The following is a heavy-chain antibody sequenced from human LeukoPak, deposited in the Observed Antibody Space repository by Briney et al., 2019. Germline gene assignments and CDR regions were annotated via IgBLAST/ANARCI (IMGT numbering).Heavy chain of an antibody. V-gene: IGHV4-31*03. D-gene: IGHD3-10*02. Sequence: SETLSLTCTVSGGSISSCGYYWSWIRQHPGKGLEWIGYIYYSGSTYYNPSLKSRVTISVDTSKNQFSLKLSSVTAADTAVYYCARDLFRGYFDYWGQGTLVTVSS. CDR3: ARDLFRGYFDY. CDR2: IYYSGST. J-gene: IGHJ4*02. CDR1: GGSISSCGYY.